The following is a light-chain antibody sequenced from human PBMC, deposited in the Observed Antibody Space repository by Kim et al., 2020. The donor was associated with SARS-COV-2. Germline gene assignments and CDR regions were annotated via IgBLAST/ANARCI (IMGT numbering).Light chain of an antibody. CDR2: GAS. CDR3: QQYGSSPWT. Sequence: SPGEEAPPPSRASQSVGSSHLAWYQQKPGQAPRLLIYGASSRATGIPDRFSGGGSGTDFTLTISRLEPEDFAVYYCQQYGSSPWTFGQGTKVEIK. CDR1: QSVGSSH. J-gene: IGKJ1*01. V-gene: IGKV3-20*01.